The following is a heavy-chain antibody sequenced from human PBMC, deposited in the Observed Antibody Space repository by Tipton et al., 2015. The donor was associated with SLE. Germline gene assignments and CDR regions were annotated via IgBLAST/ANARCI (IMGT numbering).Heavy chain of an antibody. V-gene: IGHV3-30*04. CDR3: GRPWGFSSGWQGSAFDI. CDR2: ISYDGSKK. J-gene: IGHJ3*02. CDR1: GFTFSSYA. Sequence: SLRLSCAVSGFTFSSYAVHWVRQAPGQGLEWVAVISYDGSKKYYADSVKGRFTISRDNSKNTLYLQMNSLRVEDTAVYHCGRPWGFSSGWQGSAFDIWGQGTMVTVSS. D-gene: IGHD6-19*01.